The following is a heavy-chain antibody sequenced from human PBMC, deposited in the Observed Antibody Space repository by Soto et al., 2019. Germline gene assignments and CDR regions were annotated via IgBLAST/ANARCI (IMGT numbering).Heavy chain of an antibody. CDR1: GGSISSYY. J-gene: IGHJ4*02. Sequence: SETLSLTCTVSGGSISSYYWSWIRQPPGKGLEWIGYIYYSGSTNYNPSLKSRVTISVDTSKNQFSLKLSSVTAADTAVYYCAREPYYYDSFDYWGQGTLVTVSS. D-gene: IGHD3-22*01. CDR3: AREPYYYDSFDY. V-gene: IGHV4-59*01. CDR2: IYYSGST.